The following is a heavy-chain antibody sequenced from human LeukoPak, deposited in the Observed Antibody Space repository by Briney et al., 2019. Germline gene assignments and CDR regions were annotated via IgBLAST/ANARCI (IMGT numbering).Heavy chain of an antibody. V-gene: IGHV3-74*01. CDR2: INTDEMKT. CDR3: ARDFIVGVPTLGFDL. Sequence: GGSLRLSCAASGFSLSTYWMHWVRQVPGKGLVWVSHINTDEMKTTYADSVKGRFTISTDKAKSTMYLQMNSLKVEDTAVYYCARDFIVGVPTLGFDLWGRGTVVTVSS. J-gene: IGHJ3*01. D-gene: IGHD1-26*01. CDR1: GFSLSTYW.